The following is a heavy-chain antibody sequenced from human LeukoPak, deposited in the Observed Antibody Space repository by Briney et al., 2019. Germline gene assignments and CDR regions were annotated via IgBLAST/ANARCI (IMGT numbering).Heavy chain of an antibody. J-gene: IGHJ4*02. CDR3: ARDFLRYCSGGSCYSDY. Sequence: GASVKVSCKASGYTFTSYGISWVRQTPGQGLEWMGWISAYNGNTNYAQKLQGRVTMTTDTSTSTAYMELRSLRSDDTAVYYCARDFLRYCSGGSCYSDYWGQGTLVTVSS. CDR1: GYTFTSYG. D-gene: IGHD2-15*01. CDR2: ISAYNGNT. V-gene: IGHV1-18*01.